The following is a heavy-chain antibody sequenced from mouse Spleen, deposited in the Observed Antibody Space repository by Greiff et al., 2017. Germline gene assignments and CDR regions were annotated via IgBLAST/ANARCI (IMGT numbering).Heavy chain of an antibody. D-gene: IGHD2-2*01. V-gene: IGHV1-15*01. CDR1: GYTFTDYE. CDR3: TRGLGGDY. J-gene: IGHJ2*01. Sequence: VQLQQSGAELVRPGASVTLSCKASGYTFTDYEMHWVKQTPVHGLEWIGAIDPETGGTAYNQKFKGKATLTADKSSSTAYMELRSLTSEDSAVYYCTRGLGGDYWGQGTTLTVSS. CDR2: IDPETGGT.